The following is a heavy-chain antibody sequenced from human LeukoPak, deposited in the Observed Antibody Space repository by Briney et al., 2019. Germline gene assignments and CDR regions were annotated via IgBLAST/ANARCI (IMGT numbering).Heavy chain of an antibody. CDR3: AVSYGSGPYYYYGMDV. J-gene: IGHJ6*02. D-gene: IGHD3-10*01. CDR1: GGSFSGYY. V-gene: IGHV4-34*01. Sequence: TSETLSLTCAVYGGSFSGYYWSWIRQPPGKGLEWIGEINHSGSTNYNPSLKSRVTISVDTSKNQFSLKLSSVTAADTAVYYCAVSYGSGPYYYYGMDVWGQGTTVTVSS. CDR2: INHSGST.